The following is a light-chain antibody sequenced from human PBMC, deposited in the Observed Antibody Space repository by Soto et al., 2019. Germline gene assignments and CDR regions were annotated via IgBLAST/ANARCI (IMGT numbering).Light chain of an antibody. CDR2: RNN. V-gene: IGLV1-40*01. Sequence: QSVLTQPPSVSGAPGQRVTISCTGSSSNIGAGYDVHWYQQLPGTAPKLLIYRNNNRPSGVPDRFSGSKSGTSASLAITGLQAEDEADYYCQSYDSGLSGPVFGGGTKLTVL. J-gene: IGLJ2*01. CDR3: QSYDSGLSGPV. CDR1: SSNIGAGYD.